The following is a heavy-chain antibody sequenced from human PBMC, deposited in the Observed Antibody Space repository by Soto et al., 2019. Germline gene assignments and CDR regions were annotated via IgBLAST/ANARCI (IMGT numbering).Heavy chain of an antibody. V-gene: IGHV4-34*01. D-gene: IGHD6-6*01. CDR3: PRTSRFDY. CDR2: INHSGST. Sequence: QVLLQQWGAGLLKPSETLSLTCAVYGVSFSGYYWSWIRQPPGKGLEWIGEINHSGSTHYNPSLTSRVTISVDPSKNQFSLKLSSVTAADTALYYCPRTSRFDYWGQGTLVTVSS. CDR1: GVSFSGYY. J-gene: IGHJ4*02.